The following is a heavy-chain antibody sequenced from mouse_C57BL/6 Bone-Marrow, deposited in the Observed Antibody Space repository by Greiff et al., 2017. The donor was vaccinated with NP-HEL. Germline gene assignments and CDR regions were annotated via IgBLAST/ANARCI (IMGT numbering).Heavy chain of an antibody. J-gene: IGHJ4*01. Sequence: QVQLKESGAELVKPGASVKMSCKASGYTFTTYPIEWMKQNHGKSLEWIGDFHPYNDDTKYNEKFKGKATLTVEKSSSTVYLELSRLTSDDSAVYYCARGGDYDYAMDYWGQGTSVTVSS. CDR1: GYTFTTYP. V-gene: IGHV1-47*01. D-gene: IGHD2-4*01. CDR3: ARGGDYDYAMDY. CDR2: FHPYNDDT.